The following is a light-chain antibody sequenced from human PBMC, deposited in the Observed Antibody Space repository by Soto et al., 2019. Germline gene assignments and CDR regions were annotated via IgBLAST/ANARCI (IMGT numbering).Light chain of an antibody. V-gene: IGKV3-15*01. CDR3: QQYSNWPLT. Sequence: EVLMTQSPATLSVSPGERATLSCRASQSVSRRLAWYQQKPGQAPRLLIYGASTRATGTPARFSGSGSGRQFTLTISSLQSEDSAVYYCQQYSNWPLTFGQGTRLEIK. CDR2: GAS. CDR1: QSVSRR. J-gene: IGKJ5*01.